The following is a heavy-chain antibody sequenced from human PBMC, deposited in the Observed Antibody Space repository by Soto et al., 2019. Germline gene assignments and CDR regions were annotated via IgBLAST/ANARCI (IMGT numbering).Heavy chain of an antibody. CDR1: AESFSGYY. CDR3: ARPHYDSNTFYSFFDY. D-gene: IGHD3-22*01. Sequence: SETLSLTCTVYAESFSGYYWSWIRQPPGRGLEWIGEIFHGGHTNYNPSLKSRVTISVDTSKNHFSLELTSVTAADTAVYYCARPHYDSNTFYSFFDYWDQGTLVTVSS. J-gene: IGHJ4*02. CDR2: IFHGGHT. V-gene: IGHV4-34*12.